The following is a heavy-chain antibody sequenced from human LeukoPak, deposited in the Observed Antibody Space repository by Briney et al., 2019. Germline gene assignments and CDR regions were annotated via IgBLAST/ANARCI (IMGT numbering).Heavy chain of an antibody. CDR1: GFTFSSYT. V-gene: IGHV3-21*01. J-gene: IGHJ4*02. Sequence: GGSLRLSCAASGFTFSSYTMNWVRQAPGKGLEWVSSMSSSSRHIYYADSVQGRFTISRDNAKNSPYLQMNSLRAEDTAVYYCARGRGLPGPLDYWGQGTLVTVSS. CDR3: ARGRGLPGPLDY. CDR2: MSSSSRHI. D-gene: IGHD3-10*01.